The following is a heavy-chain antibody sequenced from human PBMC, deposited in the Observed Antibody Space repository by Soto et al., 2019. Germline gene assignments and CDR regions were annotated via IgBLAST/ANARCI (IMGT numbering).Heavy chain of an antibody. V-gene: IGHV4-34*01. J-gene: IGHJ4*02. D-gene: IGHD3-16*02. CDR1: GGSFSDDASSSDWY. CDR2: IDRSGRT. Sequence: PSETLSLTCAVYGGSFSDDASSSDWYWNWIRQSPGKGLEWIGEIDRSGRTKYNPSLKSRVSISVDTSKNQFSLKLSSVTAADTAVYYCARGVAGYYDYVWGSYRYRYFDYWGQGTLVTVSS. CDR3: ARGVAGYYDYVWGSYRYRYFDY.